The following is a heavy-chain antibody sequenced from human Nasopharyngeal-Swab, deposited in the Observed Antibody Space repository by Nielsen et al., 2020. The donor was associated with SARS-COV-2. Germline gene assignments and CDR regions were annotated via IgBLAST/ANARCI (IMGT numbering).Heavy chain of an antibody. Sequence: GESLKISCAASGFTFSSYSMNWVRQAPGKGLEWVSSISSSSSYIYYADSVKGRFTISRDNAKNSLYLQMNSLRAEDTAVYYCARDLRASGDYWGQGTTVTVSS. CDR1: GFTFSSYS. CDR2: ISSSSSYI. CDR3: ARDLRASGDY. D-gene: IGHD4-17*01. V-gene: IGHV3-21*01. J-gene: IGHJ4*03.